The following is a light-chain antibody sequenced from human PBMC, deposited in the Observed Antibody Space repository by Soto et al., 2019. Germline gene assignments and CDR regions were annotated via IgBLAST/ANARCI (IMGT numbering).Light chain of an antibody. CDR3: LQYYNYPQT. Sequence: ATQINQNPSSLSASVGDRVTITCRASQGITNDLGWYQQKPGKTPTLLIYSASTLQSGVPSRFSGSGSGTDFTLTISSLQPEDFATYYCLQYYNYPQTFGQGTKV. V-gene: IGKV1-6*01. CDR2: SAS. CDR1: QGITND. J-gene: IGKJ1*01.